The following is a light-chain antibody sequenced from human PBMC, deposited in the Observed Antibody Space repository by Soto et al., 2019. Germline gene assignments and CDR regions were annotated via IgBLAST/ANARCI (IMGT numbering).Light chain of an antibody. CDR3: ATWDGGLTPQGV. CDR1: TSNIGKYY. CDR2: DNN. Sequence: QSVLSQPPSVSAAPGQRVTISCSGSTSNIGKYYVSWYQQVPGTAPRLLIYDNNQRPSGIPDRFSGSKSGTSATLAITCLQTGDEADYYCATWDGGLTPQGVFGTGTQLTVL. V-gene: IGLV1-51*01. J-gene: IGLJ1*01.